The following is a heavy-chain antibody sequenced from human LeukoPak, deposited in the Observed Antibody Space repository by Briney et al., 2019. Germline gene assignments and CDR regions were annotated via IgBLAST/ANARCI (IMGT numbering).Heavy chain of an antibody. J-gene: IGHJ3*02. V-gene: IGHV4-34*01. Sequence: SETLSLTCAVYGGSFSGYYWSWIRQPPGKGLEWIGEINHSGSTNYNPSLKSRVTISVDTSKNQFSLKLSSVTAAGTAVYYCARGGATTVTTRGAFDIWGQGTMVTVSS. D-gene: IGHD4-17*01. CDR3: ARGGATTVTTRGAFDI. CDR2: INHSGST. CDR1: GGSFSGYY.